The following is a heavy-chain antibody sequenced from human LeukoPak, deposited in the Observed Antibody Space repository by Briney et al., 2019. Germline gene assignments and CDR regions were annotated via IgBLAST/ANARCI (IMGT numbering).Heavy chain of an antibody. Sequence: PGGSLRLSCAASGFTFSSYAMTWVRQAPGKGLEWVSYISSSGSTIYYADSVKGRFTISRDNAKNSLYLQMNSLRAEDTAVYYCARDLRVRPLIAFGIWGQGTMVTVSS. V-gene: IGHV3-48*04. CDR1: GFTFSSYA. J-gene: IGHJ3*02. CDR3: ARDLRVRPLIAFGI. CDR2: ISSSGSTI. D-gene: IGHD4-17*01.